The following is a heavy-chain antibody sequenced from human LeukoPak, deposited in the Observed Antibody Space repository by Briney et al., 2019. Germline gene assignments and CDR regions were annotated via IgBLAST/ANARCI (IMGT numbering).Heavy chain of an antibody. CDR1: GFTFDEYA. Sequence: PGRSLRLSCAASGFTFDEYAMHWVRQAPGKGLEWVSGISWNSGSIGYADSVKGRFTISRDNAKNSLYLQMNSLRAEDTALYYCAKDIERYCSSTSCYRGYGMDVWGQGTTVTVSS. J-gene: IGHJ6*02. CDR2: ISWNSGSI. D-gene: IGHD2-2*01. CDR3: AKDIERYCSSTSCYRGYGMDV. V-gene: IGHV3-9*01.